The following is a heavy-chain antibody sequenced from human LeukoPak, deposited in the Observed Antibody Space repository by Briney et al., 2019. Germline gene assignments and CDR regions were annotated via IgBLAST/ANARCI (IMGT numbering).Heavy chain of an antibody. CDR2: INPNSGGT. CDR3: ARDKAYRSGSYDY. Sequence: ASVKVSCKASGYTFTGYYMHWVRQAPGQGLEWMGWINPNSGGTNYAQKFQGWVTMTRDTSISTAYMELSRLRSDDTAVYYCARDKAYRSGSYDYWGQGTMVTVSS. D-gene: IGHD3-10*01. J-gene: IGHJ4*02. V-gene: IGHV1-2*04. CDR1: GYTFTGYY.